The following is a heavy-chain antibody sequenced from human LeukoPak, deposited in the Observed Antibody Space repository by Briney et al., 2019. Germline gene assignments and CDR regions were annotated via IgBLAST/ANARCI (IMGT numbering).Heavy chain of an antibody. CDR1: GGSISSYY. CDR3: ARVPYSYYGMDV. D-gene: IGHD4-11*01. V-gene: IGHV4-59*01. J-gene: IGHJ6*02. Sequence: SETLSLTCTVPGGSISSYYWSWIRQPLGKGLEWIGYIYYSGSTNYNPSLKSRVTISVDTSKNQFSLKLSSVTAADTAVYYCARVPYSYYGMDVWGQGTTVTISS. CDR2: IYYSGST.